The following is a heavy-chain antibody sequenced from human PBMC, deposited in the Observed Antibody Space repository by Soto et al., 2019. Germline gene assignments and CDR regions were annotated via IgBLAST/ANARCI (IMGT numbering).Heavy chain of an antibody. Sequence: ETLSLTFTFSGAAMSSYYWRWVRQSPVKGLEWIGYIYNTGTTDYNPSLKSRVTISVERSKFQFSLKLTSVTAADTAVYYCATDSTGYYSDAFDIWGQGTMVTVSS. CDR1: GAAMSSYY. D-gene: IGHD3-22*01. CDR3: ATDSTGYYSDAFDI. V-gene: IGHV4-59*03. CDR2: IYNTGTT. J-gene: IGHJ3*02.